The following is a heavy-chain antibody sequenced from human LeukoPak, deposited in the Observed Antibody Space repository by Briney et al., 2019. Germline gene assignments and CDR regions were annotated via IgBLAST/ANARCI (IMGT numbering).Heavy chain of an antibody. J-gene: IGHJ3*02. Sequence: GESLKISCQGSGYSFTSYWIGWVRQMPGKGLEWMGIIYPGDSDTRYSPSFQGQVTISADKSISTAYLQWSSLKASDTAMYYCASDGGGGDPALPAFDIWGQGTMVTVSS. D-gene: IGHD2-21*02. V-gene: IGHV5-51*01. CDR3: ASDGGGGDPALPAFDI. CDR1: GYSFTSYW. CDR2: IYPGDSDT.